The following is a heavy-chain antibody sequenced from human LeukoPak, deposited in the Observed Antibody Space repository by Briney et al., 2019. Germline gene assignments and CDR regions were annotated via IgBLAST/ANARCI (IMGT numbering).Heavy chain of an antibody. J-gene: IGHJ4*02. CDR1: GYTFTSYY. Sequence: PGGSLRLSCAASGYTFTSYYMHWVRQAPGQGLEWMGIINPSGGSTSYAQKFQGRVTMTRDTSTSTVYMELSSLRSEDTAVYYCARDSSVRELVTTPYFDYWGQGTLVTVSS. CDR3: ARDSSVRELVTTPYFDY. D-gene: IGHD3-9*01. V-gene: IGHV1-46*01. CDR2: INPSGGST.